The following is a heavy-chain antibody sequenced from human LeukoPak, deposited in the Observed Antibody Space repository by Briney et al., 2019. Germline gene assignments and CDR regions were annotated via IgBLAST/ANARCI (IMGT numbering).Heavy chain of an antibody. J-gene: IGHJ4*02. CDR3: AKDIGAAGTNYFDY. CDR1: GFTFSSYA. V-gene: IGHV3-43D*03. D-gene: IGHD6-13*01. Sequence: PGGSLRLSCAASGFTFSSYAMSWVRQAPGKGLEWVSLISWDGGSTYYADSVKGRFTISRDNSKNSLYLQMNSLRAEDTALYYCAKDIGAAGTNYFDYWGQGTLVTVSS. CDR2: ISWDGGST.